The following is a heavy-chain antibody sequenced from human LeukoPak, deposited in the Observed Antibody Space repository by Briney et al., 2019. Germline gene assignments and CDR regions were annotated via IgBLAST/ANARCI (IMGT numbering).Heavy chain of an antibody. J-gene: IGHJ1*01. V-gene: IGHV3-30-3*01. Sequence: GGSLRLSCAASGLTFNSYALHWVRQAPGKGREWVAVTSYDGNNKYYAESVKGRFTISRDNSKSMLYLQMNSLRPEDTAVYYCARGEDGFWSGYVEHWGQGTLVTVSP. D-gene: IGHD3-3*01. CDR1: GLTFNSYA. CDR2: TSYDGNNK. CDR3: ARGEDGFWSGYVEH.